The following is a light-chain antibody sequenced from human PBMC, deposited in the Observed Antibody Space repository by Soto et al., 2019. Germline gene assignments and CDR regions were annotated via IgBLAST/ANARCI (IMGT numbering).Light chain of an antibody. CDR2: EVS. CDR1: NSDVGGYNY. J-gene: IGLJ1*01. V-gene: IGLV2-14*01. CDR3: SLYTTASTYV. Sequence: QSVLTQPASVSGSPGQSITISCTGTNSDVGGYNYCSWYRQHPGKAPKLMIYEVSNRPSGVSNRFSGSKSGNTASLTISGLQAEDEAEYYCSLYTTASTYVFGTGTQLTVL.